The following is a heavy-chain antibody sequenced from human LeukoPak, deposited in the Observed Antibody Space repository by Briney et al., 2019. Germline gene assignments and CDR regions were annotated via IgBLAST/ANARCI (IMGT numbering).Heavy chain of an antibody. CDR2: ISSSSSYI. CDR3: ARFPFNIVLSRFDP. D-gene: IGHD2-8*01. CDR1: GFTFSSYS. V-gene: IGHV3-21*01. J-gene: IGHJ5*02. Sequence: GGSLRPSCAASGFTFSSYSMNWVRQAPGKGLEWVSSISSSSSYIYYADSVKGRFTISRDNAKNSLYLQMNSLRAEDTAVYYCARFPFNIVLSRFDPWGQGTLVTVSS.